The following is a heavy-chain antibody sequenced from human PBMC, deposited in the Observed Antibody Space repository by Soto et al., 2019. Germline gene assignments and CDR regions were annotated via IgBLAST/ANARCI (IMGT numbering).Heavy chain of an antibody. V-gene: IGHV4-31*03. CDR1: GGSISSGGYY. CDR3: AREGPYDSSANLFGY. CDR2: IYYSGST. J-gene: IGHJ4*02. D-gene: IGHD3-22*01. Sequence: PSDTLSLTCTFSGGSISSGGYYWRWFRQQPGKGLEWIGYIYYSGSTYYNPSLKSRVIISVDTSKNQFSLKLSSVTAADTAVYYCAREGPYDSSANLFGYWGQGNLVPVSS.